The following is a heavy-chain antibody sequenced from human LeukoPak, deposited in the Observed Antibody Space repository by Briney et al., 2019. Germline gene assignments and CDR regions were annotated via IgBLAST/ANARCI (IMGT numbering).Heavy chain of an antibody. CDR1: GGSISSGGYS. D-gene: IGHD3-22*01. CDR3: ARLQTDSSGYYYLNY. CDR2: IYHSGST. Sequence: SQTLSLTCAVSGGSISSGGYSWSWIRQPPGKGLEWIGYIYHSGSTYYNPSLKSRVTISVDRSKNQFSLKLSSVTAADTAVYYCARLQTDSSGYYYLNYWGQGTLVTVSS. V-gene: IGHV4-30-2*01. J-gene: IGHJ4*02.